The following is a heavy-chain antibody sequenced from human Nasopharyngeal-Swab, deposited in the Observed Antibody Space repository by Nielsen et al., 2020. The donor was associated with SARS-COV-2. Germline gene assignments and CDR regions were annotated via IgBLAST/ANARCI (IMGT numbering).Heavy chain of an antibody. CDR2: ININTGNP. CDR1: GYTFTSYA. CDR3: ARGIAVAGEKRFDY. J-gene: IGHJ4*02. D-gene: IGHD6-19*01. V-gene: IGHV7-4-1*02. Sequence: ASVKVSCKASGYTFTSYAMNWVRQAPGQGLEWMGWININTGNPTYAQGFTGRFVFSLDTSVSTAYLQITSLKAEDTAVYYCARGIAVAGEKRFDYWGQGTLVSVSS.